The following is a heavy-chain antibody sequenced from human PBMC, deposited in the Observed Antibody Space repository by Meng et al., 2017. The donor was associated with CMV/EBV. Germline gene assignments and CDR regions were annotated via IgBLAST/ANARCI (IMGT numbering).Heavy chain of an antibody. D-gene: IGHD1-26*01. CDR2: ISYDGSNK. J-gene: IGHJ4*02. CDR1: GFTFSSYA. Sequence: SCAASGFTFSSYAMHWVRQDPGKGLEWVAVISYDGSNKYYADSVKGRFTISRDNSKNTLYLQMNSLRAEDTAVYYCARGLSGSYFDYWGQGTLVTVSS. V-gene: IGHV3-30*04. CDR3: ARGLSGSYFDY.